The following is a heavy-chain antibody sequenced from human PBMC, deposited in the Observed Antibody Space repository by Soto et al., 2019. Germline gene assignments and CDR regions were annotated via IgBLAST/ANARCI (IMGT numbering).Heavy chain of an antibody. J-gene: IGHJ4*02. CDR1: GFTFSSYN. CDR2: LSSSSSYI. CDR3: ARVVIPALPFDY. Sequence: GGSLRLSCAASGFTFSSYNMNWVRQAPGKGLEWVSSLSSSSSYIYYADSVKGRFTISRDNAKNSLYLQMNSLRAEDTAVYYRARVVIPALPFDYWGQGTLVTVSS. D-gene: IGHD2-2*01. V-gene: IGHV3-21*01.